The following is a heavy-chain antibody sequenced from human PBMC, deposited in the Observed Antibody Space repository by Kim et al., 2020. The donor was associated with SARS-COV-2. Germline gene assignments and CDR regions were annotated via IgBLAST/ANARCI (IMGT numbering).Heavy chain of an antibody. CDR3: ARHVPSGFSTLPYYHFGLDV. CDR1: GGSIGRSSYF. V-gene: IGHV4-39*01. Sequence: SETLSLTCTASGGSIGRSSYFWGWIRQPPGKGLEWIGTVYYNGDTYYNPSLKSRVTISIDTSQISLRLNSVTAADAAVYYCARHVPSGFSTLPYYHFGLDVWGQGTTVIVSS. J-gene: IGHJ6*02. CDR2: VYYNGDT. D-gene: IGHD3-3*01.